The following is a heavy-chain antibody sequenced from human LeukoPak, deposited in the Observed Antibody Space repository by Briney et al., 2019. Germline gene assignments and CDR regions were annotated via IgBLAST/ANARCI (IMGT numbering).Heavy chain of an antibody. V-gene: IGHV1-18*01. D-gene: IGHD6-19*01. J-gene: IGHJ4*02. CDR3: AREMAVAGSGVIDS. CDR2: ISTYNDNT. Sequence: ASVKVSCKASGYTFTSYGLSWVRQAPGQGLEWMGWISTYNDNTHHAQKFQGRVTMTTDTSTNTAYMELRSLRSDDTAVYYCAREMAVAGSGVIDSWGQGTLVTVSS. CDR1: GYTFTSYG.